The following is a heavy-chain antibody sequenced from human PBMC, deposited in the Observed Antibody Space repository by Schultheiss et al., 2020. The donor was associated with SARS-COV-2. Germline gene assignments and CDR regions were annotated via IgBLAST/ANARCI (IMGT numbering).Heavy chain of an antibody. V-gene: IGHV3-30-3*01. CDR1: GFTFSSYA. CDR2: ISYDGSNK. CDR3: ARQLDDFWSGYSPLSLYYGMDV. Sequence: GGSLRLSCAASGFTFSSYAMHWVRQAPGKGLEWVAVISYDGSNKYYADSVKGRFTISRDNAKNSLYLQMNSLRAEDTAVYYCARQLDDFWSGYSPLSLYYGMDVWGQGTTVTVSS. J-gene: IGHJ6*02. D-gene: IGHD3-3*01.